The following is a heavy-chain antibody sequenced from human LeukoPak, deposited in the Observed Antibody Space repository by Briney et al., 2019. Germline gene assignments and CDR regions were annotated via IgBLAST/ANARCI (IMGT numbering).Heavy chain of an antibody. J-gene: IGHJ4*02. CDR2: INHSGST. CDR3: ARGRALDY. CDR1: GGSFSGYY. Sequence: SETLSLTCAVYGGSFSGYYWSWIRQPPGKGLEWIGEINHSGSTNYNPSLKSRVTISVDTSKNQFSLKLSSVTAADMAVYYCARGRALDYWGQGTLVTVSS. V-gene: IGHV4-34*01.